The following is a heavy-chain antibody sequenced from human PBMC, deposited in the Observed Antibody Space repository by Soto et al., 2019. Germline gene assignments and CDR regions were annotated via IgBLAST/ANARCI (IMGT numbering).Heavy chain of an antibody. D-gene: IGHD3-10*01. V-gene: IGHV4-34*01. Sequence: SETLSLTCAVYGGSFSGYYWSWIRQPPGKGLEWIGEINHSGSTNYNPSLKSRVTISVDTSKNQFSLKLSSVTAADTAVYYCARGSGPYYGSGSGRLPGRCYMDVWGKGTTVTVSS. CDR1: GGSFSGYY. J-gene: IGHJ6*03. CDR3: ARGSGPYYGSGSGRLPGRCYMDV. CDR2: INHSGST.